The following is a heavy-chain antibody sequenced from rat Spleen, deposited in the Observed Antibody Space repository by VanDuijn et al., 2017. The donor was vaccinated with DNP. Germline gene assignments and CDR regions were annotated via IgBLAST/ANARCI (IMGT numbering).Heavy chain of an antibody. D-gene: IGHD1-4*01. CDR2: MKQDSSVV. CDR3: VRGAGFILDY. CDR1: GLTYSDYW. V-gene: IGHV4-2*01. Sequence: EVKLVESGGGLVQPGRSVKLSCAVAGLTYSDYWMCWVRDAPGEGLEWMGEMKQDSSVVNHNPYLRDRFTISRDNAQNSLYLQMNSLGSADTATYYCVRGAGFILDYWGQGVIVTVSS. J-gene: IGHJ2*01.